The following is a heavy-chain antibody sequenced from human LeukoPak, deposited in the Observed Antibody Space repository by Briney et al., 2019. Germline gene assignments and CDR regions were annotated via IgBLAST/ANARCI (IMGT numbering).Heavy chain of an antibody. CDR2: VSGSGAST. CDR3: AKDDGRSSSWDFDY. J-gene: IGHJ4*02. V-gene: IGHV3-23*01. Sequence: GGPLRLSCAASGLPFSTLAMCWVPQPPGKGLEWVPTVSGSGASTYYADSVKGRFTISRDNSKNTLYLQMNSLRAEDTAVYYCAKDDGRSSSWDFDYWGQGTLVTVSS. CDR1: GLPFSTLA. D-gene: IGHD6-13*01.